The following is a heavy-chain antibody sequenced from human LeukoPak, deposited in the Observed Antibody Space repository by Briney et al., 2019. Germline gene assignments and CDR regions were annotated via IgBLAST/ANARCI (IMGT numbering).Heavy chain of an antibody. V-gene: IGHV3-30*02. CDR1: GFTFSSYG. J-gene: IGHJ4*02. Sequence: PGGSLRLSCAASGFTFSSYGMHWVRQAPGKGLEWVAFIRYDGSNKYYADSVKGRFTISRDNSKNTLYLQMNSLRAEDTAVYYCAKDSVTNLEWLLYRESSLFDYWGQGTLVTVSS. CDR3: AKDSVTNLEWLLYRESSLFDY. CDR2: IRYDGSNK. D-gene: IGHD3-3*01.